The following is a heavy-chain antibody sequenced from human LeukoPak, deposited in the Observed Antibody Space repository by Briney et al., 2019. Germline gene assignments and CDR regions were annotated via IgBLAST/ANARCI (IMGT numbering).Heavy chain of an antibody. CDR2: IIPILGIA. CDR3: AREETTASAGGGDDYYYGMDV. CDR1: GGTFSSYA. J-gene: IGHJ6*02. V-gene: IGHV1-69*04. D-gene: IGHD6-13*01. Sequence: SVKVSCKASGGTFSSYAITWVRQAPGHGLEWMGRIIPILGIANHPQKFQGRVTITADKSTSTAYMELSSLTSEDTAVYYCAREETTASAGGGDDYYYGMDVWGQGTTVTVSS.